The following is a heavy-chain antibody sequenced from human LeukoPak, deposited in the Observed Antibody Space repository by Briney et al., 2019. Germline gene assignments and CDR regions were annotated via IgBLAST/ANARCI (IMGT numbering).Heavy chain of an antibody. D-gene: IGHD3-9*01. CDR2: ITNGGSTI. V-gene: IGHV3-11*01. CDR3: ARSIGLTGGGVDV. J-gene: IGHJ6*02. Sequence: GGSLRLSCAASGFSFSDYNLNWVRQAPGKGLEWVSYITNGGSTIHHADSVKGRFTISRDNAKKTLYLQMNSLRAEDTAVYYCARSIGLTGGGVDVWGQGTTVTVSS. CDR1: GFSFSDYN.